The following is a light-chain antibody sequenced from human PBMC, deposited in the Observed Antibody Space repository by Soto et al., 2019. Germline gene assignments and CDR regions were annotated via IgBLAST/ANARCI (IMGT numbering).Light chain of an antibody. CDR1: QSVSNNY. CDR3: HKYGRSPRN. J-gene: IGKJ5*01. CDR2: DAS. V-gene: IGKV3-20*01. Sequence: ERVVTDSPATLSVSPGERATLSCRASQSVSNNYLAWYQQKPGQAPRLLIYDASTRATGIPDRVSGSGSGTDFTLTISRLEPEDFAVYSCHKYGRSPRNFGKGVRLEIK.